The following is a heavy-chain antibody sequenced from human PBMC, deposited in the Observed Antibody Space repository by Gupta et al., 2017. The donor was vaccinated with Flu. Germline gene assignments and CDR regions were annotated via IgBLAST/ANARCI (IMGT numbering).Heavy chain of an antibody. V-gene: IGHV3-23*01. Sequence: WVRQAPGKGLEWVSAISGSAGNTYYADSVKGRFTISRDNSKGTLYLQVNSLRAEDTAVYYCAKHTVTNYFDSWGQGTLVTVSS. CDR2: ISGSAGNT. D-gene: IGHD4-17*01. J-gene: IGHJ4*02. CDR3: AKHTVTNYFDS.